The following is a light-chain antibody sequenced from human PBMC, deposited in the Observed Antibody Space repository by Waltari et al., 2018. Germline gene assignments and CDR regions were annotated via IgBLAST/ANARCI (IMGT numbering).Light chain of an antibody. J-gene: IGKJ2*01. CDR3: QQYNNWPPYT. Sequence: EIVMTQSPATLSVSPGDTASLSCRASQSFSSHLAWYQQKPGQAPRLLIYGAYTRATGIPARFSGSGSGTEFTLTISSLQSEDFAVYYCQQYNNWPPYTFGQGTKLEIK. CDR1: QSFSSH. CDR2: GAY. V-gene: IGKV3-15*01.